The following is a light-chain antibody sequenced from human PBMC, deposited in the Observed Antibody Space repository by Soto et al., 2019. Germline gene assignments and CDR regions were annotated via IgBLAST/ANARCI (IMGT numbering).Light chain of an antibody. CDR2: DAS. J-gene: IGKJ2*01. Sequence: EIVLTQSPATLSLSPGERATLSCRASQSVSSYLAWYQQKPGQAPRLLIYDASNRATGVPARFSGSGSGTDFTLTISGLEPEDFAVYCCQQRSNWPRTFGQGTNLEIK. CDR3: QQRSNWPRT. CDR1: QSVSSY. V-gene: IGKV3-11*01.